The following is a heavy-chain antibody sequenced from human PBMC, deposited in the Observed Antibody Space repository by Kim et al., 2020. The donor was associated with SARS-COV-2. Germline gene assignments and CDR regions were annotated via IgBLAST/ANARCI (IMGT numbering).Heavy chain of an antibody. CDR1: GFTFSSYG. Sequence: GGSLRLSCAASGFTFSSYGMHWVRQAPGKGLEWVAVISYDGSNKYYADSVKGRFTISRDNSKNTLYLQMNSLRAEDTAVYYCATLGQNFGSYYYGMDVWGQGTTVTVSS. J-gene: IGHJ6*02. D-gene: IGHD3-16*01. CDR3: ATLGQNFGSYYYGMDV. CDR2: ISYDGSNK. V-gene: IGHV3-30*03.